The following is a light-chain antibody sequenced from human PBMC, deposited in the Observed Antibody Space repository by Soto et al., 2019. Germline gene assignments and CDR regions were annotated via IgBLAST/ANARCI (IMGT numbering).Light chain of an antibody. CDR3: QQYRSWPRT. J-gene: IGKJ1*01. V-gene: IGKV3-15*01. Sequence: MTQSPSTLSASVGDRVTITCRASQSVDTNLAWYQQKPGQAPRLLIYGASTRATDMSGTFSGRGSGTEFTLTISNVRPEDFAVYYCQQYRSWPRTFGQGTKVDIK. CDR1: QSVDTN. CDR2: GAS.